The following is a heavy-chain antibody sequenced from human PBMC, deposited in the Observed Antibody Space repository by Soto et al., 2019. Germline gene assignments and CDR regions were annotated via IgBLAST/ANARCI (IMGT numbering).Heavy chain of an antibody. V-gene: IGHV1-8*01. CDR1: GYTFTSYD. CDR3: ARGRYSGYETHFDY. D-gene: IGHD5-12*01. Sequence: ASVKVSCKXSGYTFTSYDINWVRQATGQGLEWMGWMNPNSGNKGYAQKFQGRVTMTRNTSISTAYMELSSLRSEDTAVYYCARGRYSGYETHFDYWGQGTLVTVSS. CDR2: MNPNSGNK. J-gene: IGHJ4*02.